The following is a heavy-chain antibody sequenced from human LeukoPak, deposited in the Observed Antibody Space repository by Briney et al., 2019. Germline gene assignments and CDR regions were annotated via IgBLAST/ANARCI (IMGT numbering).Heavy chain of an antibody. CDR3: ARQRSNYYDSSGYYNDAFDI. D-gene: IGHD3-22*01. CDR1: GGSISSTSYY. Sequence: SETLSLTCSVSGGSISSTSYYWGWIRQPPGKGLEWIGSIYYSGSTYYNPSLKSRVTISVDTSKNPFSLKLSSVTAADTAVYYCARQRSNYYDSSGYYNDAFDIWGQGTMVTVSS. V-gene: IGHV4-39*01. CDR2: IYYSGST. J-gene: IGHJ3*02.